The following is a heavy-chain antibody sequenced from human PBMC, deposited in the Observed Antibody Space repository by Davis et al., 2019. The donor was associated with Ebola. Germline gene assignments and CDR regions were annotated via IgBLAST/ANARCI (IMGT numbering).Heavy chain of an antibody. J-gene: IGHJ4*02. D-gene: IGHD6-13*01. Sequence: PGGSLRLSCTASGFTFGDYAMSWVRQAPGKGLEWVGFIRSKAYGGPTEYAASVKRRFTISRDDSKSIAYLQMNSLKTEDTAVYYCTRGPALRQLVTSTFDYWGQGTLVTVSS. CDR1: GFTFGDYA. CDR3: TRGPALRQLVTSTFDY. CDR2: IRSKAYGGPT. V-gene: IGHV3-49*04.